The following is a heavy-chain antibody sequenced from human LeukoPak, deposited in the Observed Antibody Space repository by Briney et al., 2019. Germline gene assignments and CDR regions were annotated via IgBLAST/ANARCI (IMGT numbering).Heavy chain of an antibody. V-gene: IGHV1-2*02. D-gene: IGHD3-10*01. CDR3: ARDLELGYYYYGMDV. Sequence: ASVKVSCKASGYTFTGYYMRWVRQAPGQGLEWMGWINPNSGGTNYAQKFQGRVTMTRDTSISTAYMELSRLRSDDTAVYYCARDLELGYYYYGMDVWGQGTTVTVSS. CDR1: GYTFTGYY. CDR2: INPNSGGT. J-gene: IGHJ6*02.